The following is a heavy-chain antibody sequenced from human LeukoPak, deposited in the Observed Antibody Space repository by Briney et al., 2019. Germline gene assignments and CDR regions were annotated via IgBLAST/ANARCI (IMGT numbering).Heavy chain of an antibody. J-gene: IGHJ4*02. CDR1: GGSFSGYY. CDR3: AVGAAAN. Sequence: SETLSLTCAVYGGSFSGYYWSWIRQPPGKGLEWIGEINHSGSTSYNPSLKSRVTISVDTSKNQFSLKLSSVTAADTAVYYCAVGAAANWGQGTLVTVSS. D-gene: IGHD6-13*01. CDR2: INHSGST. V-gene: IGHV4-34*01.